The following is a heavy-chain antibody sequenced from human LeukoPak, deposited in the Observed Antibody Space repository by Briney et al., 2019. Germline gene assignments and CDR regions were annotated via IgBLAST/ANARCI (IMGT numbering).Heavy chain of an antibody. CDR3: AHSNYDSSGHGGWFDP. V-gene: IGHV2-5*01. Sequence: ESGPTLVKPRQTLTLTCTLSGFSLTTDKVSVNKVGVGWIRQPPGKALEWLALIHWNDDKTYSPSLKSRLTITKETSKNQVVLTMTNMDPVDTATYYCAHSNYDSSGHGGWFDPWGQGTLVTVSS. J-gene: IGHJ5*02. CDR1: GFSLTTDKVSVNKVG. CDR2: IHWNDDK. D-gene: IGHD3-22*01.